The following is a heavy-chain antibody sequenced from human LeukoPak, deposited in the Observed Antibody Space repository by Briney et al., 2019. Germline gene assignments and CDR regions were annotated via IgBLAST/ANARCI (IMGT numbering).Heavy chain of an antibody. CDR2: IYYVGST. CDR1: GGSISSSSYY. J-gene: IGHJ1*01. V-gene: IGHV4-39*01. CDR3: ARSYCSSTSCYAGGYFQH. Sequence: SETLSLTCTVSGGSISSSSYYWGWIRQPPGKGLEWIGSIYYVGSTYYNPSLKSRVTISVDTSKNQFSLRLSSVTAADTAVYYCARSYCSSTSCYAGGYFQHWGQGTLVTVSS. D-gene: IGHD2-2*01.